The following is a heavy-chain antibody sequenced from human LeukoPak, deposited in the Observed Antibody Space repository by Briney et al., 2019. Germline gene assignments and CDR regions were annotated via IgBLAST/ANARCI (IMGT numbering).Heavy chain of an antibody. J-gene: IGHJ4*02. CDR1: GYSFTDYW. D-gene: IGHD6-13*01. CDR3: ARTGYNRVHDY. V-gene: IGHV5-51*01. CDR2: IYPGDSDT. Sequence: GESLKISCKGSGYSFTDYWIGWVRQLPGKGLEWVGIIYPGDSDTRYSPSFQGQVTISADKSISTAYLQWSSLKASDTALYYCARTGYNRVHDYWGQGTLVTVSS.